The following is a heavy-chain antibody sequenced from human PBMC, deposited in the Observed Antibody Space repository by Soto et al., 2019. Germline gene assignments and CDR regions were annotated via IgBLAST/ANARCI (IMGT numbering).Heavy chain of an antibody. D-gene: IGHD6-13*01. Sequence: SATLSLTCSVSGGSISSSRYYWGWIRQPPGKGLEWIGSIYYSGSTYYNPSLKSRVTMSVDTSNNQFSLKLSSVTAADTAVYYCARLPAAEGICWFDPCGQGTLVTVSS. CDR2: IYYSGST. CDR3: ARLPAAEGICWFDP. V-gene: IGHV4-39*01. CDR1: GGSISSSRYY. J-gene: IGHJ5*02.